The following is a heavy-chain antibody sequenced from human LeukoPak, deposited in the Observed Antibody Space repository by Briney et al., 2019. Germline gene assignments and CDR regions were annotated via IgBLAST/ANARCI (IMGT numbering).Heavy chain of an antibody. D-gene: IGHD6-19*01. Sequence: PGGSLRLSCTASGFTFSSYWMSWVRQAPGKGLEWVANIKQDGSEKYYVDSVKGRFTISRDNAKNSLYLQMNSLRAEDTAVYYCARGSIAVAGTCDYWGQGTLVTVSS. CDR1: GFTFSSYW. CDR3: ARGSIAVAGTCDY. V-gene: IGHV3-7*01. J-gene: IGHJ4*02. CDR2: IKQDGSEK.